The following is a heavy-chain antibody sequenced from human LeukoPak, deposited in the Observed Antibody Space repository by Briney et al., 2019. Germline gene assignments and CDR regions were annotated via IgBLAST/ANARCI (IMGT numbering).Heavy chain of an antibody. J-gene: IGHJ4*02. CDR1: GYTFTSYD. D-gene: IGHD3-10*01. Sequence: ASVKVSCKASGYTFTSYDINWVRQATGQGLEWMGWMNPNSGNTGYAQKFQGRVTMTRNTSVSTAYMELSSLRSEDTAVYYCARAYGSGSYYLLDYWGQGTLVTVSS. CDR2: MNPNSGNT. V-gene: IGHV1-8*01. CDR3: ARAYGSGSYYLLDY.